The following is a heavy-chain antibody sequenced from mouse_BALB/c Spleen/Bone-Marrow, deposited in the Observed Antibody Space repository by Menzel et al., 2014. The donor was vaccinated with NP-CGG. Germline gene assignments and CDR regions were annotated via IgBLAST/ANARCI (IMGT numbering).Heavy chain of an antibody. CDR2: INPGSGGT. Sequence: VQLQQSGAELVRPGTSVKVSCKASGYAFTNYLIEWVKQRPGQGLEWIGVINPGSGGTNYNEKFKGKATLTADKSSSTAYMQLSSLTSDDSAVYFCARGITTGYLDYWGQGTTLTASS. J-gene: IGHJ2*01. D-gene: IGHD1-1*01. CDR1: GYAFTNYL. V-gene: IGHV1-54*01. CDR3: ARGITTGYLDY.